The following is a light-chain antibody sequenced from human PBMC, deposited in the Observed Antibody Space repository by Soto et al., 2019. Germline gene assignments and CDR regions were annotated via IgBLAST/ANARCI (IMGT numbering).Light chain of an antibody. CDR1: SSDVGGYNY. V-gene: IGLV2-14*01. Sequence: QSALTQPASVSGSPGQSITISCTGTSSDVGGYNYVSWYQQHPGKAPKLLIYEVSNRPSGVSNRFSGSKSGNTASLTISGLQPEDEADYYCSSYTSAITLEMAFGGGTKPTVL. CDR2: EVS. CDR3: SSYTSAITLEMA. J-gene: IGLJ2*01.